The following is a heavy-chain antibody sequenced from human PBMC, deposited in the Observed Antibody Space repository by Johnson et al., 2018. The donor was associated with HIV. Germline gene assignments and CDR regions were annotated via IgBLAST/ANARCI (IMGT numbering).Heavy chain of an antibody. CDR2: INWNGGST. CDR1: GFTFDDYG. CDR3: ARGGPYSSGWSGAGAFDI. Sequence: VQLVESGGGVVRPGGSLRVSCAASGFTFDDYGMSWVRQAPGKGLEWVSGINWNGGSTGYADSVKGRFTISRDNAKNSLYLQMNTLRAEDTALYYRARGGPYSSGWSGAGAFDIWGQGTMVTVSS. V-gene: IGHV3-20*04. D-gene: IGHD6-19*01. J-gene: IGHJ3*02.